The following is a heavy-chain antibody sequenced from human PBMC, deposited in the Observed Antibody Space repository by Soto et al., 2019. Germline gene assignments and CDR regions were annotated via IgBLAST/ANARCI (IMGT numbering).Heavy chain of an antibody. CDR3: TLRHYYSMGPFY. Sequence: QITLKESGPTLVNPTQTLTLTCTVSGFSLTTSGMTLGSIRQPPGKAPEWLALAQQYSPSLQSRLTFTKDASKNQVVLTMPDVDPADTATYYCTLRHYYSMGPFYSGQGIQVTVSS. V-gene: IGHV2-5*01. CDR2: AQ. CDR1: GFSLTTSGMT. D-gene: IGHD3-10*01. J-gene: IGHJ4*02.